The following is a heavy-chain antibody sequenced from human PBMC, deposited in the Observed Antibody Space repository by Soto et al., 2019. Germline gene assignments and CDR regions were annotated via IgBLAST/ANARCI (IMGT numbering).Heavy chain of an antibody. D-gene: IGHD1-7*01. CDR1: GFTLYDYA. CDR2: ISWNSGSI. V-gene: IGHV3-9*01. J-gene: IGHJ6*02. Sequence: GGSLGLSCAASGFTLYDYAMHWVRQAPGKGLEWVSGISWNSGSIGYADSVKGPFTISRDNAKNSLYLQMNSLRAEDTALYYCAKAIAENYDYYYYGMDVWGQGTTVTVSS. CDR3: AKAIAENYDYYYYGMDV.